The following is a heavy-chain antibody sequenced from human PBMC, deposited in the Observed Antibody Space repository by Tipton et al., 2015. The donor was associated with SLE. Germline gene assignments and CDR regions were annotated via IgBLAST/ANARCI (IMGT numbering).Heavy chain of an antibody. D-gene: IGHD2-15*01. CDR1: GGSISSHY. CDR2: IYYSGST. Sequence: TLSLTCTVSGGSISSHYWSWIRQTPGKGLEWIGYIYYSGSTNYNPSLKSRVTISVDTSKNQFSLKLSSVTAADTAVYYCARAKVAANDAGIDYWGQGTLVTVSS. CDR3: ARAKVAANDAGIDY. J-gene: IGHJ4*02. V-gene: IGHV4-59*11.